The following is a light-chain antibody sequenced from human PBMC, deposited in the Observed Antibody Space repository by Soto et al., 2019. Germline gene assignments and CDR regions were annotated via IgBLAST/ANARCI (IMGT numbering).Light chain of an antibody. CDR3: QQYGSSPIT. CDR2: GAS. Sequence: EIVMTQSPATLSVSPGERATLSCRAGQSVSSNLAWYQQKPGQAPRLLIYGASTRATGIPARFSGSGSGTEFTLTISRLEPEDFAVYYCQQYGSSPITFGQGTRLEIK. CDR1: QSVSSN. V-gene: IGKV3-15*01. J-gene: IGKJ5*01.